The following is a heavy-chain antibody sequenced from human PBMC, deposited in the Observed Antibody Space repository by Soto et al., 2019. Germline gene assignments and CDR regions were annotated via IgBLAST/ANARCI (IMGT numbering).Heavy chain of an antibody. V-gene: IGHV3-9*01. D-gene: IGHD6-13*01. CDR1: GFTFDDYA. CDR2: ISWNSGSI. J-gene: IGHJ5*02. CDR3: AKDLRPLIAAAGCCFDP. Sequence: EVQLVESGGGLVQPGRSLRLSCAASGFTFDDYAMHWVRQAPGKGLEWVSGISWNSGSIGYADSVKGRFTISRDNAKNSLYLQMNSLRAEDTALYFCAKDLRPLIAAAGCCFDPWVQGPLVTVSS.